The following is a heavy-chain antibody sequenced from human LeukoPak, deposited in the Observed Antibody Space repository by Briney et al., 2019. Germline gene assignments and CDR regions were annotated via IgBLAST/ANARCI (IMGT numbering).Heavy chain of an antibody. CDR1: GFTFSTYG. J-gene: IGHJ4*02. D-gene: IGHD6-13*01. V-gene: IGHV3-30*02. Sequence: GGSLRLSCAASGFTFSTYGMHWLRQAPGKGLEWVALIRHDGSNKYYADSVKGRFTISRDNAKNSLYLQMNSLRAEDTAVYYCARESAAGTSDFDYWGQGTLVTVSS. CDR2: IRHDGSNK. CDR3: ARESAAGTSDFDY.